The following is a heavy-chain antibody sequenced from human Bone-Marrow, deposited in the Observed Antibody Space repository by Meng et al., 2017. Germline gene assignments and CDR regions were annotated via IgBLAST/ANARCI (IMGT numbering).Heavy chain of an antibody. Sequence: SVKVSCKASGGTFSSYTLTWVRQAPGQGLEWMGRIIPILGIANYAQNFQGRVTITADTSTSTAYMQLRSLRSEDTAVYYCARERFGSDNFFAPWGQGNRVNGAS. J-gene: IGHJ5*02. CDR3: ARERFGSDNFFAP. CDR1: GGTFSSYT. V-gene: IGHV1-69*04. CDR2: IIPILGIA. D-gene: IGHD3-16*01.